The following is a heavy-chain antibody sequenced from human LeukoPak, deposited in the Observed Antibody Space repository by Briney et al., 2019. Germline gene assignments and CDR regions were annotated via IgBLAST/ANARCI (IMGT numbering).Heavy chain of an antibody. CDR3: ARDPAVWGWNRYSDY. J-gene: IGHJ4*02. Sequence: GGSLRLSCAASGFTFSSYTMHWVRQAPGKGLEYVSAISDTGVSTYYADSVKGRFTISRDNSKNTLYLQMGSLRPEDMAVYYCARDPAVWGWNRYSDYWGQGTLVTVSS. CDR1: GFTFSSYT. V-gene: IGHV3-64*02. D-gene: IGHD7-27*01. CDR2: ISDTGVST.